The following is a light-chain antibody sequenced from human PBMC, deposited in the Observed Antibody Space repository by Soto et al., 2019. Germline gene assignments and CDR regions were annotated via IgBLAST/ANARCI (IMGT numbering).Light chain of an antibody. Sequence: IQMPPSPSSLSSSGGDSVTIACLASQDISNYLNWYQQKPGNAPKLLIYDASNLETGVPSRLSGGGSATYFTFTISSLQPEDIATYYCQQYDNLPLTFGGGTKVDIK. J-gene: IGKJ4*01. CDR1: QDISNY. CDR3: QQYDNLPLT. V-gene: IGKV1-33*01. CDR2: DAS.